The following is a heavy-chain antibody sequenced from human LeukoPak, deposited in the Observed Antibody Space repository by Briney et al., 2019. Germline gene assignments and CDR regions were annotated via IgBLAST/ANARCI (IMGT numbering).Heavy chain of an antibody. CDR1: GFTFSSYG. CDR3: AKDRVNYYDLRGIDY. V-gene: IGHV3-30*18. D-gene: IGHD3-22*01. J-gene: IGHJ4*02. Sequence: GGSLRHSCAASGFTFSSYGMHWVRQAPGKGLEWVAVISYDGSNKYYADSVKGRFTISRDNSKNTLYLQMNSLRAEDTAVYYCAKDRVNYYDLRGIDYWGQGTLVTVSS. CDR2: ISYDGSNK.